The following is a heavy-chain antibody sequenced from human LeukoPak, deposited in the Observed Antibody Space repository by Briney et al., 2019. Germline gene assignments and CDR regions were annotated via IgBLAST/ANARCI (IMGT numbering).Heavy chain of an antibody. J-gene: IGHJ3*01. CDR1: GFTFITYW. D-gene: IGHD5-24*01. Sequence: SGGSLRLSCAASGFTFITYWMSWVRQAPGKGLEWVANINQDGSHKYYVDSVKGRFTISRDNTKNSIYLQMNSLRAEDTAVYYCARGFDGYYGFDLWGQGTMVTVSS. CDR3: ARGFDGYYGFDL. CDR2: INQDGSHK. V-gene: IGHV3-7*05.